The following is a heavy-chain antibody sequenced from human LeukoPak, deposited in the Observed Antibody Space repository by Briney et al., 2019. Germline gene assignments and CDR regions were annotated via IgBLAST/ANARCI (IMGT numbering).Heavy chain of an antibody. CDR3: AALYYDILTGYYTTFFDY. CDR2: RYPGDSDL. V-gene: IGHV5-51*01. Sequence: GESLKISCKGSGYIFANYWIAWVRQMPGKGLEWMGIRYPGDSDLRYSPSFQGQVTISADKSISTAYLQWSSLKASDTAIYYCAALYYDILTGYYTTFFDYWGQGTLVTVSS. D-gene: IGHD3-9*01. J-gene: IGHJ4*02. CDR1: GYIFANYW.